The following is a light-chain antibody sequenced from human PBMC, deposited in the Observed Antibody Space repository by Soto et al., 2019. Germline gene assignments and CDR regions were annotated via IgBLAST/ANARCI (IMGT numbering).Light chain of an antibody. CDR2: DST. Sequence: QFPTPMSLSPGARAPPPCXXSQSIHTSLAWYQQKPGQPPRLVVYDSTLRANGVPDRFGGSRSGTEFTLTINNLEPEDFAVYYCQQRNVWPPITFGQGTRLEIK. J-gene: IGKJ5*01. CDR1: QSIHTS. CDR3: QQRNVWPPIT. V-gene: IGKV3-11*01.